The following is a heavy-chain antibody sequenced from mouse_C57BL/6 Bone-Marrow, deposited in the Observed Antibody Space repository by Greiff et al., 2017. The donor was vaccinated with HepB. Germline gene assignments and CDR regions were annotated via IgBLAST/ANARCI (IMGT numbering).Heavy chain of an antibody. CDR1: GYSITSGYD. Sequence: EVQLQESGPGMVKPSQSLSLTCTVTGYSITSGYDWHWIRHFPGNKLEWMGYISYSGSTNYNPSLKSRISITQDTTKNHFFLKLNSVTTEDTATYYCARGGYYNAMDYWGQGTSVTVSS. J-gene: IGHJ4*01. D-gene: IGHD2-2*01. CDR2: ISYSGST. V-gene: IGHV3-1*01. CDR3: ARGGYYNAMDY.